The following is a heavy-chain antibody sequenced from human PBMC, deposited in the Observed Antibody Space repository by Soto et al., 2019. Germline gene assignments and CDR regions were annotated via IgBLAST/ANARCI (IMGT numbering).Heavy chain of an antibody. CDR1: GGSISSSSYY. CDR2: IYYSGST. J-gene: IGHJ4*02. CDR3: ARQGSLRRGEGSFDY. Sequence: SKTPSLTCTVPGGSISSSSYYWGWIRQPPGKGLEWIGSIYYSGSTYYNPSLKSRVTISVDTSKNQFSLKLGSVTAVDTAVYYCARQGSLRRGEGSFDYWGQGTLVTVSS. D-gene: IGHD3-16*01. V-gene: IGHV4-39*01.